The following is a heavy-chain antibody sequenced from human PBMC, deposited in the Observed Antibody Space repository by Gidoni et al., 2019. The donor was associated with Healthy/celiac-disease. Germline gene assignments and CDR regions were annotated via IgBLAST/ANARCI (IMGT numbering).Heavy chain of an antibody. D-gene: IGHD2-2*01. CDR2: ISSSSSYR. J-gene: IGHJ5*02. CDR3: ARDNIVVVPAAIRWVDP. Sequence: EVQLVESGGGLVQPGGSLRLSCAASGFTFCSYSMNWVRQAPGKGLEWVSSISSSSSYRYYADSVKGRFTISRDNAKNSLYLQMNSLRAEDTAVYYCARDNIVVVPAAIRWVDPWGQGTLVTVSS. V-gene: IGHV3-21*01. CDR1: GFTFCSYS.